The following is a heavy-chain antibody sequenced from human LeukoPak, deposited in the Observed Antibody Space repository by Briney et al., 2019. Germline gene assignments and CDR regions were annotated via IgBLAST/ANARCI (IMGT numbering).Heavy chain of an antibody. D-gene: IGHD3-22*01. CDR1: GGSFSGYY. CDR2: INHSGST. Sequence: KPSETLSLTCAVYGGSFSGYYWSWIRQPPGKGLEWIGEINHSGSTNYNPSPKSRVTISVDTSRNQFSLKLSSVTAADTAVYYCARGASSGYYQYYFDYWGQGTLVTVSS. J-gene: IGHJ4*02. CDR3: ARGASSGYYQYYFDY. V-gene: IGHV4-34*01.